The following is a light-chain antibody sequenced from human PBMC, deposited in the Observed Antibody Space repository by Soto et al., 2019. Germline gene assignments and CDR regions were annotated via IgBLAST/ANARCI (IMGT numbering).Light chain of an antibody. Sequence: EIVMTQSPATLSVSPGERATLSCRAGQFVSSYLAWYQQKPGQPPRLLIYGASTRAAGIPARFSGSGSGTEFTLTISSLQSEDFAVYYCQQYNSWPRTFGQGTKGDIK. CDR2: GAS. CDR3: QQYNSWPRT. J-gene: IGKJ1*01. CDR1: QFVSSY. V-gene: IGKV3D-15*01.